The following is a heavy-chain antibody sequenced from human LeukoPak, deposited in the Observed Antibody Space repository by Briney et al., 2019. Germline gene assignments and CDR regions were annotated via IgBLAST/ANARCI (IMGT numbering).Heavy chain of an antibody. Sequence: PSQTLSLTCTVSGGSISSGSYYWSWIRQPAGKGLEWIGYIYHSGSTYYNPSLKSRVTISVDTSKNHLSLKLRSVTAADTAVYYCARSKAHLSTSWYGTWFDPWGQGTLVTVSS. CDR2: IYHSGST. V-gene: IGHV4-61*09. J-gene: IGHJ5*02. CDR1: GGSISSGSYY. CDR3: ARSKAHLSTSWYGTWFDP. D-gene: IGHD2-2*01.